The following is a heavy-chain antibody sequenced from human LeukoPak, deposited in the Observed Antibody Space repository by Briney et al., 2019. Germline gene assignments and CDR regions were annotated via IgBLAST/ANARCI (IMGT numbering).Heavy chain of an antibody. D-gene: IGHD6-13*01. CDR2: INWNGGST. CDR3: AGEPYSSSWYLSGWFDP. V-gene: IGHV3-20*04. J-gene: IGHJ5*02. CDR1: GFTFDDYG. Sequence: GGSLRLSCAASGFTFDDYGMSWVRQAPGKGLEWVSGINWNGGSTGYADSVKGRFTISRDNAKNSLYLQMNSLRAEDTALYYCAGEPYSSSWYLSGWFDPWGQGTLVTVSS.